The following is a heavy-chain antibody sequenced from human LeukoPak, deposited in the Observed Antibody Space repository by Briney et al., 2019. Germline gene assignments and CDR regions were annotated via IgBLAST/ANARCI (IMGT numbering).Heavy chain of an antibody. Sequence: GGSLRLSCAASGFTFSSYWMTWIRQAPGKGLEWVANIKQDGSEKYYVDSVKGRFTISRDNAKNSLYLQMSSLRAEDTAVYYCARDTGGGYSCYDCWGQGTLVAVSS. J-gene: IGHJ4*02. CDR1: GFTFSSYW. D-gene: IGHD5-18*01. CDR2: IKQDGSEK. V-gene: IGHV3-7*01. CDR3: ARDTGGGYSCYDC.